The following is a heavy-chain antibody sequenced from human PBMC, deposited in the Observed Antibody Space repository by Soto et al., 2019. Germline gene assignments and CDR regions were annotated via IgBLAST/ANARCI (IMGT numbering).Heavy chain of an antibody. CDR2: INSDGSST. V-gene: IGHV3-74*01. CDR1: GFTFSSYW. J-gene: IGHJ6*02. Sequence: PGGSLRLSCAASGFTFSSYWMHWVRQAPGKGLVWVSRINSDGSSTSYADSVKGRFTISRDNAKNTLYLQMNSLRAEDTAVYYCARDTLYCSSTSCQRNYYYYGMDVWGQGTTVNVSS. CDR3: ARDTLYCSSTSCQRNYYYYGMDV. D-gene: IGHD2-2*01.